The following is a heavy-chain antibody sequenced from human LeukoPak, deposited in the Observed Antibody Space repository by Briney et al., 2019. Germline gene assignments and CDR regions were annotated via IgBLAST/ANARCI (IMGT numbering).Heavy chain of an antibody. D-gene: IGHD2-2*01. J-gene: IGHJ1*01. V-gene: IGHV5-51*01. CDR1: GYIFTTYW. Sequence: GESLKISCEGSGYIFTTYWIGWVRRMPGKGLEWMGAIYPGDSETTYSPSFQGQVTISVDKSIRTAYLQWSSLKASDSAIYYCAAACSSTSAGYFQDWGQGTLVTVSS. CDR2: IYPGDSET. CDR3: AAACSSTSAGYFQD.